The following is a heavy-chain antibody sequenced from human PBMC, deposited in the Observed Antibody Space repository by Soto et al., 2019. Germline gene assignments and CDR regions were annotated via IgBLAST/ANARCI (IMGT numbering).Heavy chain of an antibody. Sequence: TLSLTCAVYGGSFSGYYWSWIRQPPGKGLEWIGEINHSGSTNYNPSLKSRVTISVDTSKNQFSLKLSSVTAADTAVYYCARGGKKYYDFWSGYYRVYGMDVWGQGTTVTVS. CDR3: ARGGKKYYDFWSGYYRVYGMDV. CDR2: INHSGST. J-gene: IGHJ6*02. D-gene: IGHD3-3*01. CDR1: GGSFSGYY. V-gene: IGHV4-34*01.